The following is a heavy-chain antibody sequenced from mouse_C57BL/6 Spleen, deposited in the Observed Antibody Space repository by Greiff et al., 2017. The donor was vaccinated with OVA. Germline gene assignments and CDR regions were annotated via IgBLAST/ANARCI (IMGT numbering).Heavy chain of an antibody. CDR2: INPNNGGT. V-gene: IGHV1-22*01. Sequence: EVKLMESGPELVKPGASVKMSCKASGYTFTDYNMHWVKQSHGKSLEWIGYINPNNGGTSYNQKFKGKATLTVNKSSSTAYMELRSLTSEDSAVYYCARERGPWFAYWGQGTLVTVSA. D-gene: IGHD4-1*01. CDR1: GYTFTDYN. CDR3: ARERGPWFAY. J-gene: IGHJ3*01.